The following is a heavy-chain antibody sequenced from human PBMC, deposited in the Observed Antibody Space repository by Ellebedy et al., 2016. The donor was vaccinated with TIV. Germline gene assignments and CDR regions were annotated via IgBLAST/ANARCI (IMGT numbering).Heavy chain of an antibody. CDR3: AKDPITFGGVIVISYFDY. V-gene: IGHV3-23*01. CDR1: GFTFSSYA. J-gene: IGHJ4*02. CDR2: ISGSGGST. Sequence: GESLKISCAASGFTFSSYAMSWVRQAPGKGLEWVSAISGSGGSTYYADSVKGRFTISRDNSKNTLYLQMNSLRAEDTAVYYCAKDPITFGGVIVISYFDYWGQGTLVTVSS. D-gene: IGHD3-16*02.